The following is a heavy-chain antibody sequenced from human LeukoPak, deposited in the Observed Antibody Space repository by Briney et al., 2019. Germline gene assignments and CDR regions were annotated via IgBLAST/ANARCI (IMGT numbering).Heavy chain of an antibody. V-gene: IGHV1-18*01. D-gene: IGHD3-9*01. Sequence: GASVKVSCKASGYTFTSYGISWARQAPGQGLEWMGWISAYNGNTNYAQKLQGRVTMTTDTSTSTAYMELRSLRSDDTAVYYCARDTRMVLRYFDWFHYYFDYWGQGTLVTVSS. CDR1: GYTFTSYG. CDR2: ISAYNGNT. J-gene: IGHJ4*02. CDR3: ARDTRMVLRYFDWFHYYFDY.